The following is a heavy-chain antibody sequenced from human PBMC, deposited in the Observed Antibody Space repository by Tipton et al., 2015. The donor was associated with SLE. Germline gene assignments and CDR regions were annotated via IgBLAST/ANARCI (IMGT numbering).Heavy chain of an antibody. CDR3: ARRRGSSWYEDYFDY. Sequence: TLSLTCTVSGGSISSHYWSWIRRPPGKALEWIAYINYSGSTNYNPSLKSRVTMSVDTSKNQFSLKLSSVTAADTAVYHCARRRGSSWYEDYFDYWGQGTLVTVSS. D-gene: IGHD6-13*01. V-gene: IGHV4-59*11. CDR1: GGSISSHY. J-gene: IGHJ4*02. CDR2: INYSGST.